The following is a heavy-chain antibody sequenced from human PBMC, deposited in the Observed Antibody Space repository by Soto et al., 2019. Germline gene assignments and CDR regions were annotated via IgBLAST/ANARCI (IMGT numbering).Heavy chain of an antibody. J-gene: IGHJ4*02. Sequence: GGSLRLSCAASGFTFSSYAMGWVRQGPGKGLEWVAVVSIGGSTHYADSVRGRFTISRDNSKNTLSLQMNSLTAEDSGVYFWANIPGAGGHFDYWGQGALVTVSS. CDR1: GFTFSSYA. CDR2: VSIGGST. D-gene: IGHD2-8*02. CDR3: ANIPGAGGHFDY. V-gene: IGHV3-23*01.